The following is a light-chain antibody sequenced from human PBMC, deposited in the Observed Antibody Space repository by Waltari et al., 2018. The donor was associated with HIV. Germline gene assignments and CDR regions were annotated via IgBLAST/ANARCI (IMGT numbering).Light chain of an antibody. Sequence: EIVLTPSPATLSVSPGERAILSCRASQSVRRHLAWYQQKSGQAPRLLIYEISTRAAGTPGRFNGSGSGTDFTLTITDVEPADVAVYYCQQRGTWPQVTFGGGTRVEI. V-gene: IGKV3-11*01. CDR2: EIS. J-gene: IGKJ4*01. CDR1: QSVRRH. CDR3: QQRGTWPQVT.